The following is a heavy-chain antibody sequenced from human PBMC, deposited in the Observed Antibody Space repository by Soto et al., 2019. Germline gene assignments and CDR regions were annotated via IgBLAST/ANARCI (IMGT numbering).Heavy chain of an antibody. Sequence: PSETLSLTCTVSGGSISSYYWSWLRQPPEKGLEWIGEINHSGTTNYNPSLKSRVTISVDTSKNQFSLKLSSVTAADTAVYYCGRGHYYGSGFSLWGQGTLVTVSS. J-gene: IGHJ4*02. CDR2: INHSGTT. D-gene: IGHD3-10*01. V-gene: IGHV4-59*12. CDR1: GGSISSYY. CDR3: GRGHYYGSGFSL.